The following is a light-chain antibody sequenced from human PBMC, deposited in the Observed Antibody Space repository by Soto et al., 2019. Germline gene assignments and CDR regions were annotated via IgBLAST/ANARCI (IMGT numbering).Light chain of an antibody. Sequence: QCAPAQPPPVSGAPGERGAISRPGGSAHIGAEYDVHRYQQLPGTAPKRLIYGDNNRPSGVPDRFSGSKSGTSASLAITGLQPEDEADYYCQSYDSSLTTFVFGTGTKVTV. V-gene: IGLV1-40*01. CDR1: SAHIGAEYD. CDR3: QSYDSSLTTFV. CDR2: GDN. J-gene: IGLJ1*01.